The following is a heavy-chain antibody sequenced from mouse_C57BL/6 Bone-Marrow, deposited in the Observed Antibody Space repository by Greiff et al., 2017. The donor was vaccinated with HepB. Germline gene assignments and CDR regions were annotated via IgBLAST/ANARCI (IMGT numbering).Heavy chain of an antibody. V-gene: IGHV1-50*01. CDR1: GYTFTSYW. D-gene: IGHD1-1*01. CDR2: IDPSDSYT. J-gene: IGHJ2*01. CDR3: ARSGEFFSIYYYGSSYVDY. Sequence: QVQLQQPGAELVKPGASVKLSCKASGYTFTSYWMQWVKQRPGQGLEWIGEIDPSDSYTNYNQKFKGKATLTVDTSSSTAYMQSSSLTSEDSAVYYCARSGEFFSIYYYGSSYVDYWGQGTTLTVSS.